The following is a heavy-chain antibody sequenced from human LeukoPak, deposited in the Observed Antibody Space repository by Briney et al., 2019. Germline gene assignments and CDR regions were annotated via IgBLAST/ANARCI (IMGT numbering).Heavy chain of an antibody. Sequence: PGGSLRLSCAASGFTFSSYSMNWVRQAPGKGLEWVSSISSSSSYIYYADSVKGRFTISRDNAKNSLYLQMNSLKTEDTAVYYCTTDPPHGNDFWSGYYYYYYYMDVWGKGTTVTVSS. CDR3: TTDPPHGNDFWSGYYYYYYYMDV. V-gene: IGHV3-21*03. CDR1: GFTFSSYS. J-gene: IGHJ6*03. CDR2: ISSSSSYI. D-gene: IGHD3-3*01.